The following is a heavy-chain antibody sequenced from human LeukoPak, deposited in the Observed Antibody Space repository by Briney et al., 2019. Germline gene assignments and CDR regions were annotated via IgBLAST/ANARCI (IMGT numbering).Heavy chain of an antibody. CDR2: IYRSGST. J-gene: IGHJ6*03. V-gene: IGHV4-38-2*02. CDR3: ARGTYGYYMDV. CDR1: TYSISNSLY. Sequence: SEPLSLTCSGYTYSISNSLYWGWLRQPPGKGLEWIGSIYRSGSTFYNPSLKSRVTISLDTSKNQFSLKLSSVTAADTAVYFCARGTYGYYMDVWGKGTTVTVSS. D-gene: IGHD4-17*01.